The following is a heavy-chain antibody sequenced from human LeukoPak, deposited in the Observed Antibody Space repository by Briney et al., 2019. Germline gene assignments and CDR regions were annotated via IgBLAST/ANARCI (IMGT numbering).Heavy chain of an antibody. D-gene: IGHD6-13*01. CDR1: GGSISSRSYY. Sequence: SETLSLTCTVSGGSISSRSYYWGWIRQPPGKGMEWIGHIYYSGCTYYNPSLKSRVSMSGDTSKNQFSLKLSSVTAADTAVYYCARRGGSSWSRDFDYWGQGTLVTVSS. V-gene: IGHV4-39*01. CDR2: IYYSGCT. J-gene: IGHJ4*02. CDR3: ARRGGSSWSRDFDY.